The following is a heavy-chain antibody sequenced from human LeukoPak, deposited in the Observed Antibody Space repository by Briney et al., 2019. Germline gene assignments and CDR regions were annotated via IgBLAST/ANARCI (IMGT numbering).Heavy chain of an antibody. CDR2: INPNSGGT. J-gene: IGHJ4*02. CDR1: GYTFTGYY. D-gene: IGHD2-2*01. Sequence: ASVKVPCKASGYTFTGYYMHWVRQAPGQGLEWMGWINPNSGGTNYAQKFQGRVTMTRDTSTSTAYMELSRLRSDDTAVYYCATIGGYCSSTSCYHFDYWGQGTLVTVSS. CDR3: ATIGGYCSSTSCYHFDY. V-gene: IGHV1-2*02.